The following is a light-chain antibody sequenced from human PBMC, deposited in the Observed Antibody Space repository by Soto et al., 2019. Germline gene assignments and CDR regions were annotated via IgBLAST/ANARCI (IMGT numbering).Light chain of an antibody. CDR3: QQYTEWPPWT. CDR1: QSVSSSY. CDR2: GAS. V-gene: IGKV3-15*01. J-gene: IGKJ1*01. Sequence: IVLAQSPGTLSLSPGERATLSCRASQSVSSSYLAWYQQKPGQAPRLLIYGASTRATGIPARFSGSGSGTEFTLTISSLQSEDFAIYYCQQYTEWPPWTFGQGTKVDIK.